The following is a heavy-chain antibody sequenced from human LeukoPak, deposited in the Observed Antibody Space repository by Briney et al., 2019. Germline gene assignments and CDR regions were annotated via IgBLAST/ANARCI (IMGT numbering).Heavy chain of an antibody. Sequence: TGGSLRLSCAASGFTFSSYWMHWVRQAPGKGLVWVSRIKSAGSSIRYADSVKGRFTISRDNAKNTLYLQMNSLRAEDTAIYYCARDLDYGGYSIFDYWGQGTLVTVSS. D-gene: IGHD4-23*01. J-gene: IGHJ4*02. V-gene: IGHV3-74*01. CDR3: ARDLDYGGYSIFDY. CDR1: GFTFSSYW. CDR2: IKSAGSSI.